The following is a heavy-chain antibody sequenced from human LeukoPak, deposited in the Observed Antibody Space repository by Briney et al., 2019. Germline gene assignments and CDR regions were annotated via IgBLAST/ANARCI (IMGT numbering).Heavy chain of an antibody. D-gene: IGHD3-10*01. CDR2: INPNSGGT. CDR3: ARDLYYGSGSYNY. CDR1: GYTFTGYY. Sequence: ASVKVSCKASGYTFTGYYMHWVRQAPGQGLEWMGWINPNSGGTNYAQKFQGRVTMTRDTSISTAYMELSRLRSDDTAVYYCARDLYYGSGSYNYWGQGTLVTASS. J-gene: IGHJ4*02. V-gene: IGHV1-2*02.